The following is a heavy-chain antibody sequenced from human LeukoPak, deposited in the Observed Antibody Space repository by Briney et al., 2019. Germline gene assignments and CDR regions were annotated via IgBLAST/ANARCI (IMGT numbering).Heavy chain of an antibody. CDR1: GFTFSSYA. CDR2: ISGSGGST. CDR3: ARVVYGGQRQTNYYYYYGMDV. Sequence: QPGGSLRLSCAASGFTFSSYAMSWVRQAPGKGLEWVSAISGSGGSTYYADSVKGRFTISRDNSKNTLYLQMNSLRAEDTAVYYCARVVYGGQRQTNYYYYYGMDVWGQGTTVTVSS. V-gene: IGHV3-23*01. J-gene: IGHJ6*02. D-gene: IGHD4-23*01.